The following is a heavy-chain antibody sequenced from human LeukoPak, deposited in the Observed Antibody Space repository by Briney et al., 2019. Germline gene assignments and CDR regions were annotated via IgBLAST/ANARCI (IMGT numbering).Heavy chain of an antibody. CDR1: GFTFSTYA. CDR3: ARGWGEKGYCRGGTCNNPQFDY. V-gene: IGHV3-7*01. CDR2: IKEDGREK. Sequence: GGSLRLSCAASGFTFSTYAMTWVRQAPGKGLDWVANIKEDGREKYYVDSVKGRFTLSKDNAKNSVYLQMNSLGAEDTAVYYCARGWGEKGYCRGGTCNNPQFDYWGQGILVTVSS. D-gene: IGHD2-15*01. J-gene: IGHJ4*02.